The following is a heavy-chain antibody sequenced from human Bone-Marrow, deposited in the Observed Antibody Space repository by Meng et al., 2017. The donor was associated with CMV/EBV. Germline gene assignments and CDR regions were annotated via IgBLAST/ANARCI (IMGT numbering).Heavy chain of an antibody. J-gene: IGHJ6*02. D-gene: IGHD1-14*01. CDR3: AREFAPRTYYYGMDV. CDR1: GFTFSDYY. V-gene: IGHV3-11*01. CDR2: IGSSGSTI. Sequence: GGSLRLSCAASGFTFSDYYMSWIRQAPGKGLEWVSYIGSSGSTIYYEDSVKGRFTISRDSANNSLYLQMNSLRAEDTAVYYCAREFAPRTYYYGMDVWGQGTTVTVSS.